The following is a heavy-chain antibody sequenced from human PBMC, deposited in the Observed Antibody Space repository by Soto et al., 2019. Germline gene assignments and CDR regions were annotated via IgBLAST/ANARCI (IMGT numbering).Heavy chain of an antibody. J-gene: IGHJ4*02. V-gene: IGHV4-34*01. D-gene: IGHD3-9*01. CDR3: ARRRGRTGYYKRGEIDY. CDR1: GGSFSGYY. Sequence: SETLSLTCAVYGGSFSGYYWSWIRQPPGKGLEWIGEINHSGSTNYNPSLKSRVTISVDTSKNQFSLKLSSVTAADTAVYYCARRRGRTGYYKRGEIDYWGQGTLVTVSS. CDR2: INHSGST.